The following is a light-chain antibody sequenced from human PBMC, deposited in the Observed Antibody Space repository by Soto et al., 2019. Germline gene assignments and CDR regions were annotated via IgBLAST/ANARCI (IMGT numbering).Light chain of an antibody. CDR1: SSDVGSYNY. J-gene: IGLJ1*01. CDR3: CSYAGSYSFV. CDR2: DVS. V-gene: IGLV2-11*01. Sequence: QSVLTQPRSVSGSPGQSVTISCTGTSSDVGSYNYVSWYRQHPDKAPKLIIYDVSQRPSGVPDRFSGSKSGDTASLTFSGLQAEDEADYCCCSYAGSYSFVFGTGTKVTVL.